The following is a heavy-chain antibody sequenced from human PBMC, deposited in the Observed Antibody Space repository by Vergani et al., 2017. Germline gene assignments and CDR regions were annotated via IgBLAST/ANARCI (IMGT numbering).Heavy chain of an antibody. V-gene: IGHV3-23*01. CDR1: GFTFSSYA. Sequence: EVQLLESGGGLVQPGGSLRLSCAASGFTFSSYAMSWVRQAPGKGLEWVSAISGSGGSTYYADSVKGRFTISRDNSKNTLYLQMNSLRAEDTAVYYCANAIGRPSRSSVRTQYYYYGMDVWGQGTTVTVSS. CDR3: ANAIGRPSRSSVRTQYYYYGMDV. CDR2: ISGSGGST. J-gene: IGHJ6*01. D-gene: IGHD6-6*01.